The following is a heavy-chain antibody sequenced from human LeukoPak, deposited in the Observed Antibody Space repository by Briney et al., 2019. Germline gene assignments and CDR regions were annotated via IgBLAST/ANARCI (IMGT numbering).Heavy chain of an antibody. CDR2: INPNSGGT. Sequence: ASVKASCKASGYTFTGYYMHWVRQAPGQGLEWMGWINPNSGGTNYAQKFQGRVTMTRDTSISTAYMELSRLRSDDTAVYYCARVDIPAATSRWEWGQGTLVTVSS. V-gene: IGHV1-2*02. CDR1: GYTFTGYY. J-gene: IGHJ4*02. D-gene: IGHD2-2*01. CDR3: ARVDIPAATSRWE.